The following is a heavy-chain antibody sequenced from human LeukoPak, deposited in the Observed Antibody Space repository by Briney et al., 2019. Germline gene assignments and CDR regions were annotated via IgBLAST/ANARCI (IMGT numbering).Heavy chain of an antibody. CDR2: ISGSGGST. Sequence: GGSLRLSCAASGFTFSSYAMSWVRQAPGKGLEWVSAISGSGGSTYYADSVKGRFTIPSDNSKNTLYLQMNRLRAEDTAVYYCAGNYGDYVGEFDYWGQGTLVTVSS. J-gene: IGHJ4*02. V-gene: IGHV3-23*01. D-gene: IGHD4-17*01. CDR3: AGNYGDYVGEFDY. CDR1: GFTFSSYA.